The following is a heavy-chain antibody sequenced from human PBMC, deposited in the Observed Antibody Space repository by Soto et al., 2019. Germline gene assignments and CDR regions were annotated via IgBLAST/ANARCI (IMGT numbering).Heavy chain of an antibody. J-gene: IGHJ4*02. CDR3: ARVRGVIFHYSYYFDY. D-gene: IGHD3-10*01. CDR2: IYPGDSDT. Sequence: GESLKISCKGSGYSFTSYWIGWVRQMPGKGLEWMGIIYPGDSDTRYSPSFQGQVTISADKSISTAYLQWSSLKASDTAMYYCARVRGVIFHYSYYFDYWGQGTLVTVSS. CDR1: GYSFTSYW. V-gene: IGHV5-51*01.